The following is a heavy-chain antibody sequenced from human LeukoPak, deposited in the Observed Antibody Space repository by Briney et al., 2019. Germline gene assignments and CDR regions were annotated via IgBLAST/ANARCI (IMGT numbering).Heavy chain of an antibody. Sequence: SETLSLTCTVSDASISGYYWSWIRQPPGKGLEWIGSIHFSGRTNYNPSLRSRVTISVDTPKNQLSLKLSSVTAADTAVYYCARDLGGIYFDYWGQGTLVTVSS. CDR2: IHFSGRT. D-gene: IGHD1-26*01. V-gene: IGHV4-59*01. CDR1: DASISGYY. CDR3: ARDLGGIYFDY. J-gene: IGHJ4*02.